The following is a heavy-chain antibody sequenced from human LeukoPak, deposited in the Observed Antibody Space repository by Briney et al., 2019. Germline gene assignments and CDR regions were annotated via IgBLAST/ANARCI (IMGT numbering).Heavy chain of an antibody. CDR1: GGSVRTNSYY. CDR2: VYSSGST. Sequence: SSETLSLTCSVSGGSVRTNSYYWSWIRQPAGKGLEWIGRVYSSGSTDFNPSLRGRVTMSVDTSTNQFSLNLSSVTAADTAVYYCARDVVSGYYYYMDVWGKGTTVTVSS. CDR3: ARDVVSGYYYYMDV. J-gene: IGHJ6*03. D-gene: IGHD2-15*01. V-gene: IGHV4-61*02.